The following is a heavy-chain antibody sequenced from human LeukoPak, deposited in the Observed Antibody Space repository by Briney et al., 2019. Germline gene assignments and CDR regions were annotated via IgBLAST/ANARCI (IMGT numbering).Heavy chain of an antibody. CDR2: IFYSGST. Sequence: SETLSLTCTVSRGSISSNIYYWGWIRQPPGKGLEWLGSIFYSGSTYYNPSLKSRVTISVGTSKNQFSLKLSSVTAADTAVYYCARSGPLVRYEGAFDIWGQGTMVTVSS. CDR3: ARSGPLVRYEGAFDI. J-gene: IGHJ3*02. D-gene: IGHD3-9*01. CDR1: RGSISSNIYY. V-gene: IGHV4-39*07.